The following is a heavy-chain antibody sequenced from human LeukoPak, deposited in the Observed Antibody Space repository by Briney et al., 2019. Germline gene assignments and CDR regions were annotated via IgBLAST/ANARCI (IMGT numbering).Heavy chain of an antibody. CDR3: ARSSIPHYYDSSGYYALNAFDI. V-gene: IGHV1-46*01. D-gene: IGHD3-22*01. J-gene: IGHJ3*02. CDR2: INPSGGST. CDR1: GYTFTSYY. Sequence: ASVKVSCKASGYTFTSYYMHWVRQAPGQGLEWMGIINPSGGSTSYAQKFQGRVTITTDESTSTAYMELRSLRSEDTAVYYCARSSIPHYYDSSGYYALNAFDIWGQGTMVTVSS.